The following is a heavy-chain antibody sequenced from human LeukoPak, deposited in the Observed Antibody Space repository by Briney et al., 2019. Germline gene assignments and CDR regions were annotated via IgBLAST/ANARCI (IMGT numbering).Heavy chain of an antibody. V-gene: IGHV1-2*02. CDR3: ARVGSSGWYVHPTLDY. Sequence: ASVKVSCKASGYTFTGYYMHWVRQAPGQGLEWMGWINPNSGDTNYAQKFQGRVTMTRDTSINTASMELSWLRSDDTAVYYCARVGSSGWYVHPTLDYWGQGTLVTVSS. D-gene: IGHD6-19*01. CDR2: INPNSGDT. CDR1: GYTFTGYY. J-gene: IGHJ4*02.